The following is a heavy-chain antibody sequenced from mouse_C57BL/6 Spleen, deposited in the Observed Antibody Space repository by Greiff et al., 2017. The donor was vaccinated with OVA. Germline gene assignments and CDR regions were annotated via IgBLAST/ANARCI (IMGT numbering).Heavy chain of an antibody. CDR1: GISITTGNYR. CDR3: ARGSYGTFYFDY. CDR2: IYYSGTI. Sequence: VQLQQSGPGLVKPSQTVFLTCTVTGISITTGNYRWSWIRQFPGNKLEWIGYIYYSGTITYNPSLTSRTTITRDTPKNQFFLEMNSLTAEDTATYYCARGSYGTFYFDYWGQGTTLTVSS. D-gene: IGHD1-1*01. V-gene: IGHV3-5*01. J-gene: IGHJ2*01.